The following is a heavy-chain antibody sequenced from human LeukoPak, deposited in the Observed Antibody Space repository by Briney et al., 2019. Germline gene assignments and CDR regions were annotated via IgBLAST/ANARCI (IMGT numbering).Heavy chain of an antibody. Sequence: SQTLSLTCAISGDSVSSNRAAWNWIRQSPSRGLEWLGRAYYRSKWYNDYAVSVKSRITINPDTSKNQFSLQLNSVTPEDTAVYYCARDRRGDYGDYSIYYGMDVWGQGTTATVSS. CDR1: GDSVSSNRAA. V-gene: IGHV6-1*01. CDR3: ARDRRGDYGDYSIYYGMDV. D-gene: IGHD4-17*01. J-gene: IGHJ6*02. CDR2: AYYRSKWYN.